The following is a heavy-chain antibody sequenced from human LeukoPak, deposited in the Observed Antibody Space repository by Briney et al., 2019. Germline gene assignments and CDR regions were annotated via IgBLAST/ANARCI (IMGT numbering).Heavy chain of an antibody. CDR3: ATERVEMATIIDY. CDR1: GGSISSYY. Sequence: PSETLSLTCTVSGGSISSYYWSWIRQPPGKGLEWVGYIYYSGSTNYNPSLKSRVTISVDTSKNQFSLKLSSVTAADTAVYYCATERVEMATIIDYWGPGTLVTVSS. CDR2: IYYSGST. J-gene: IGHJ4*02. D-gene: IGHD5-24*01. V-gene: IGHV4-59*01.